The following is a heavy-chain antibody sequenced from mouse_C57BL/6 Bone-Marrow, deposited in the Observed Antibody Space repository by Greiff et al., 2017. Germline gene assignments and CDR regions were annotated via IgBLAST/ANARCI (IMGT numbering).Heavy chain of an antibody. CDR2: INPYNGGT. V-gene: IGHV1-19*01. CDR1: GYTFTDYY. D-gene: IGHD2-14*01. Sequence: VLLQQSGPVLVKPGASVKMSCKASGYTFTDYYMNWVKQSHGKSLEWIGDINPYNGGTSYNQKFKGKATLTVDKSSSTAYMELNSLTSEDSAVXYCARQGRTAYWGQGTLVTVSA. J-gene: IGHJ3*01. CDR3: ARQGRTAY.